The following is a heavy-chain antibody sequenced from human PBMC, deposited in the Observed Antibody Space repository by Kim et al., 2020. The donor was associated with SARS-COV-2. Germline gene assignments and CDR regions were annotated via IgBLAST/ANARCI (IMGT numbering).Heavy chain of an antibody. Sequence: RKLQGRVTITRDASASTAYMELSSLRSEDTAVYYCARGNYYGSGSYYPYWGQGTLVTVSS. J-gene: IGHJ4*02. V-gene: IGHV1-3*01. CDR3: ARGNYYGSGSYYPY. D-gene: IGHD3-10*01.